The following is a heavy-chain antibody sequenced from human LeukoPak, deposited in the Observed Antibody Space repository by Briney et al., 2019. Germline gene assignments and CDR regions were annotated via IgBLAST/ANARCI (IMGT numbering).Heavy chain of an antibody. J-gene: IGHJ4*02. CDR2: IYSGGST. Sequence: GGSLRLSCAASGFTVSSNYMSWVRQAPGKGLEWVSVIYSGGSTYYAGSVKGRFTISRDNSKNTLYLQMNSLRAEDTAVYYCARAAPIFGVVRAFDYWGQGTLVTVSS. CDR1: GFTVSSNY. D-gene: IGHD3-3*01. CDR3: ARAAPIFGVVRAFDY. V-gene: IGHV3-66*02.